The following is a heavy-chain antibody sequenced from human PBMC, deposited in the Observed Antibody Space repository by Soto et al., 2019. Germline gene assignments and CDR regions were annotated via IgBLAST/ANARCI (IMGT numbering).Heavy chain of an antibody. D-gene: IGHD2-8*01. V-gene: IGHV4-39*01. CDR1: GGSISSSSYY. CDR3: ARTKRGDV. J-gene: IGHJ6*04. Sequence: SETLSLTCTVSGGSISSSSYYWGWIRQPPGKGLEWIGSIYYSGSTYYNPSLKSRVTISVDTSKNQFSLKLSSVTAADTAVYYCARTKRGDVWGKGTTVTVSS. CDR2: IYYSGST.